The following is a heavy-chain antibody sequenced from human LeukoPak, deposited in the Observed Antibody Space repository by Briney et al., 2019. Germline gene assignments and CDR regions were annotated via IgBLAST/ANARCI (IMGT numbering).Heavy chain of an antibody. Sequence: SETLSLTCTVSGGSISSYYWSWIRQPPGKGLEWIGYIYYSGSTNYNPSLKSRVTISVDTSKNQFSLKLSSVTAADTAVYYCARAYRNYYGMDVWGQGTTVTVSS. V-gene: IGHV4-59*01. CDR3: ARAYRNYYGMDV. CDR1: GGSISSYY. J-gene: IGHJ6*02. D-gene: IGHD3-16*02. CDR2: IYYSGST.